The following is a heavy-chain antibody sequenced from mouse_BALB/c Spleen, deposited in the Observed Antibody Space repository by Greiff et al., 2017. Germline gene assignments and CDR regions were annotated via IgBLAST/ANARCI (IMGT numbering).Heavy chain of an antibody. CDR3: VRGLRSYFDH. Sequence: VKLMESGPGLVAPSQSLSITCTVSGFSLTSYDISWIRQPPGKGLEWLGVIWTGGGTNYNSAFMSRLSISKDNSKSQVFLKMNSLQTDDTAIYYCVRGLRSYFDHWGQGTTLTVSS. V-gene: IGHV2-9-2*01. CDR2: IWTGGGT. J-gene: IGHJ2*01. CDR1: GFSLTSYD. D-gene: IGHD1-1*01.